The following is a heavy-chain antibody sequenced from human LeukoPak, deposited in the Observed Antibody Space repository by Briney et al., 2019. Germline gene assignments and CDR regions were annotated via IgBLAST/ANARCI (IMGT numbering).Heavy chain of an antibody. Sequence: PGGSLRLSCAASGFTFSSYGFHWVRQAPGKGLEWVAFIRYDGGTKFYADSVKGRFTISRDNAKSSLYLQMNSLGPEDTAVYYCARDPYSGNYGNYYYYYMDVWGKGTTVTISS. D-gene: IGHD1-26*01. CDR3: ARDPYSGNYGNYYYYYMDV. V-gene: IGHV3-30*02. CDR1: GFTFSSYG. J-gene: IGHJ6*03. CDR2: IRYDGGTK.